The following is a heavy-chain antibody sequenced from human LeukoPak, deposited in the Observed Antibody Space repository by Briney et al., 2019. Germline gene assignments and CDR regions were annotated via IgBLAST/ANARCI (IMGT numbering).Heavy chain of an antibody. D-gene: IGHD3-3*01. J-gene: IGHJ6*03. CDR3: ARGRSVRYYDFWSGYSPYYYYMDV. V-gene: IGHV1-8*01. CDR1: GYTFTSYD. Sequence: ASVKVSCKASGYTFTSYDINWVRQATGQGLEWMGWMNPNSGNTGYAQKFQGRVTMTRNTSISTAYMGLSSLRSEDTAVYYCARGRSVRYYDFWSGYSPYYYYMDVWGKGTTVTVSS. CDR2: MNPNSGNT.